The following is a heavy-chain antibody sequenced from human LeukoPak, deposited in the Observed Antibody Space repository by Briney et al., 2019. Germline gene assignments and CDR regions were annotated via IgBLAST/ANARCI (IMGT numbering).Heavy chain of an antibody. CDR3: AAEGYYGSGSYYNAH. CDR2: IVVGSGNT. Sequence: GASVKVSCKASGFTFTSSAMQWVRQARGQRLEWIGWIVVGSGNTNYAQKFQERVTITRDMSTSTAYMELSSLRSEDTAVYYCAAEGYYGSGSYYNAHWGQGTLVTVSS. CDR1: GFTFTSSA. J-gene: IGHJ4*02. D-gene: IGHD3-10*01. V-gene: IGHV1-58*02.